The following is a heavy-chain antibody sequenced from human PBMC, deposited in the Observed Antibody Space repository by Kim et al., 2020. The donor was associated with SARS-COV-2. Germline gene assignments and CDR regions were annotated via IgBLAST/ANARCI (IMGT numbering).Heavy chain of an antibody. Sequence: ASVKVSCKASGYTFTGYYMHWVRQAPGQGLEWMGWINPNSGGTNYAQKFQGRVTMTRDTSISTAYMELSRLRSDDTAVYYCARAPYWTDYYYYGMDVWGQGTTVTVSS. CDR3: ARAPYWTDYYYYGMDV. J-gene: IGHJ6*02. V-gene: IGHV1-2*02. D-gene: IGHD1-1*01. CDR2: INPNSGGT. CDR1: GYTFTGYY.